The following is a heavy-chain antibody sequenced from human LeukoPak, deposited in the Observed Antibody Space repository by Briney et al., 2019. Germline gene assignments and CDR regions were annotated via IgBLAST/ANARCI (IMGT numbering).Heavy chain of an antibody. CDR3: ATAPILRGEGGEHYRCGMDV. J-gene: IGHJ6*02. V-gene: IGHV4-39*01. D-gene: IGHD2-2*02. CDR1: GGSISSSSYY. CDR2: LYYSGGT. Sequence: SETLSLTCTVSGGSISSSSYYWGWIRQPPGKGLEWIGSLYYSGGTYYNPSLKSRVTISVDTSKNQFSLKLSSVTAADTAVYYCATAPILRGEGGEHYRCGMDVWGQGTTVIVSS.